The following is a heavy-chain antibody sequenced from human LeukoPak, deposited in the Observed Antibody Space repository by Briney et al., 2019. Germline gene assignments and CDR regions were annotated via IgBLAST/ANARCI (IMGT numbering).Heavy chain of an antibody. J-gene: IGHJ5*02. V-gene: IGHV1-2*02. CDR3: AAGPPIRARRYCSSTSCYET. D-gene: IGHD2-2*01. Sequence: ASVKVSCKASGYTFTGYYMHWVRQAPGQGLEWMGWINPNSGGTNYAQKFQGRVTMTRDTSISTAYMELSSLRSEDTAVYYCAAGPPIRARRYCSSTSCYETWGQGTLVTVSS. CDR1: GYTFTGYY. CDR2: INPNSGGT.